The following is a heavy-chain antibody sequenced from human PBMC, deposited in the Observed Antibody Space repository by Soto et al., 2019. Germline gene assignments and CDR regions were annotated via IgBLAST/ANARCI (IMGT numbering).Heavy chain of an antibody. CDR2: IYPGDSDT. CDR3: ARHHDYDILTGSQLAWFDP. CDR1: GYSFTSYW. V-gene: IGHV5-51*01. D-gene: IGHD3-9*01. Sequence: PGESLKISCKGSGYSFTSYWIGWVRQMPGKGLEWMGIIYPGDSDTRYSPSFQGQVTISADKSISTAYLQWSSLKASDTAMYYCARHHDYDILTGSQLAWFDPWGQGTLVTVSS. J-gene: IGHJ5*02.